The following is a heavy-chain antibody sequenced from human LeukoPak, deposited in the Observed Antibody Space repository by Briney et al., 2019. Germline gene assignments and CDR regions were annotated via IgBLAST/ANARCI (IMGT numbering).Heavy chain of an antibody. J-gene: IGHJ4*02. Sequence: SETLSLTCTVSGGSISSYYWSWIRQPPGKGLEWITYIYYNGSTNYNPSLKSRVTISVDTSKNQFSLNLNSVTAADTAVYYCARGGGSFDYWGQGTLVTVSS. D-gene: IGHD2-15*01. CDR2: IYYNGST. V-gene: IGHV4-59*01. CDR3: ARGGGSFDY. CDR1: GGSISSYY.